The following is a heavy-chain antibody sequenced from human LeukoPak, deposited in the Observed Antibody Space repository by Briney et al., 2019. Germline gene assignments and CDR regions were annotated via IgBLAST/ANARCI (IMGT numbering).Heavy chain of an antibody. CDR2: VTGTSGGSTIAT. CDR3: SRGPASGYCRGGWCHDSPFDS. Sequence: QAGGSLRLSCAASGFTFSTYAMTWVRQAPGKGLEWVALVTGTSGGSTIATYYADSVKGRFTISRDNSKNTLFLQMSSLRDEDTDIYYSSRGPASGYCRGGWCHDSPFDSWGQGTLVTVSS. CDR1: GFTFSTYA. V-gene: IGHV3-23*01. D-gene: IGHD2-15*01. J-gene: IGHJ4*02.